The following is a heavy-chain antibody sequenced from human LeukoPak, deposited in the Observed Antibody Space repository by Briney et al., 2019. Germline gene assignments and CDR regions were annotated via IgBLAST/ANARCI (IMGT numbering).Heavy chain of an antibody. V-gene: IGHV4-39*07. Sequence: SETLSLTCTVSGGSISSSSYYWGWIRQPPGKGLEWIGSIYYSGSTYYNPSLKSRVTISVDTSKNQFSLMLGSVTAADTAVYYCARADSYGYAWGQGTLVTVSS. J-gene: IGHJ5*02. CDR1: GGSISSSSYY. CDR3: ARADSYGYA. CDR2: IYYSGST. D-gene: IGHD5-18*01.